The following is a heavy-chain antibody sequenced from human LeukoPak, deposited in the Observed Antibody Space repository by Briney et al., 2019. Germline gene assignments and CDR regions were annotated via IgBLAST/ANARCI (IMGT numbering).Heavy chain of an antibody. CDR3: AKDLHDYGNYVGWFDS. D-gene: IGHD4-11*01. CDR1: GLTFNNYA. CDR2: ISGNGGST. Sequence: GGSLRLSCSASGLTFNNYAMHWVRQAPGKGLEYVSAISGNGGSTYNADSVKGRFTISRDHSKTTLFLQMNSLRAEDTAVYYCAKDLHDYGNYVGWFDSWGQGTLVTVSS. J-gene: IGHJ5*01. V-gene: IGHV3-64*04.